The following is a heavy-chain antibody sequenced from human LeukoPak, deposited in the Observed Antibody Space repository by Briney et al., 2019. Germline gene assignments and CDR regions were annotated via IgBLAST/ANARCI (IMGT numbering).Heavy chain of an antibody. J-gene: IGHJ4*02. Sequence: PSETLSLTCTVSGGSISTYYWSWIRQPPGKGLEWIGYIYYSGSTNYNPSLKSRVTISVDTSKNQFSLKQTSVTAADTAVYYCARGNSGSYSQFDYWGQGTLVTVSS. CDR1: GGSISTYY. CDR2: IYYSGST. V-gene: IGHV4-59*01. CDR3: ARGNSGSYSQFDY. D-gene: IGHD1-26*01.